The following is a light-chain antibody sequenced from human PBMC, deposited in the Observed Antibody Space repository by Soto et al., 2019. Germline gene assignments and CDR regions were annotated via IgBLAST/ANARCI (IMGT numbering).Light chain of an antibody. CDR3: QQDNGCPRT. J-gene: IGKJ1*01. V-gene: IGKV1-12*01. CDR1: QGISSW. Sequence: HRPQPPSSVSASVGDRVTITFRASQGISSWLAWYQQKPGKAPKLLIYAASTLQSGVPSSFSGSGSGTDFSLTISSLQPEDFATYYCQQDNGCPRTFGQGTKVDIK. CDR2: AAS.